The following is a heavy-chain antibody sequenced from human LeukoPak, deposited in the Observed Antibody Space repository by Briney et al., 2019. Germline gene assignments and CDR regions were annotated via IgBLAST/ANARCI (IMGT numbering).Heavy chain of an antibody. Sequence: SETLSLTCAVYGGSFSGYYWSWIRQPPGKGLEWIGEINHSGSTNYNPSLKSRVTISVDTSKNQFSPKLSSVTAADTAVYYCARVLKVDTAMESFDYWGQGTLVTVSS. J-gene: IGHJ4*02. CDR2: INHSGST. CDR3: ARVLKVDTAMESFDY. V-gene: IGHV4-34*01. CDR1: GGSFSGYY. D-gene: IGHD5-18*01.